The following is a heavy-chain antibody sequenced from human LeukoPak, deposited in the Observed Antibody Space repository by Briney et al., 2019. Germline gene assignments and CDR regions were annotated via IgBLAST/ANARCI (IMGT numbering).Heavy chain of an antibody. CDR2: IIPIFGAA. V-gene: IGHV1-69*13. D-gene: IGHD1-26*01. CDR3: ARHGWLKWELQIPYYFDY. Sequence: ASVKVSCKASGGTFSSYAISWVRQAPGQGLEWMGGIIPIFGAANYAQKFQGRVTITADESTSTAYMELSSLRSEDTAVYYCARHGWLKWELQIPYYFDYWGQGTLVTVSS. CDR1: GGTFSSYA. J-gene: IGHJ4*02.